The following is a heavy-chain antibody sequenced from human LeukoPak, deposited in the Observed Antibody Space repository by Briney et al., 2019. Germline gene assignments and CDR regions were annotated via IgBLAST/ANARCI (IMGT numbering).Heavy chain of an antibody. CDR1: AFTVSINY. V-gene: IGHV3-66*02. Sequence: AGSLRLSCAASAFTVSINYMSWVRQAPGKGLEWVSVIYSGGSTYYADSVKGRFTISRDNSKNTLYLQMNRLRAEDTAVYYCAGPQYCSSTSCYPDAFDIWGQGTMVTVSS. CDR3: AGPQYCSSTSCYPDAFDI. J-gene: IGHJ3*02. D-gene: IGHD2-2*01. CDR2: IYSGGST.